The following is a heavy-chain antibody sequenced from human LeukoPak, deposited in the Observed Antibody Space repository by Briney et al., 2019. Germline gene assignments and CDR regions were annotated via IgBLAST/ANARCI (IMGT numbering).Heavy chain of an antibody. Sequence: GGSLRLPYAASGFTFSSFEMNWVRQAPGKGLEWVSYISSSGNTIYYADSVKGRFTISRDNAKSSLFLQMNSLRADDTAVYYCARGFWFDPWGQGTLVTVSS. CDR1: GFTFSSFE. CDR2: ISSSGNTI. CDR3: ARGFWFDP. J-gene: IGHJ5*02. V-gene: IGHV3-48*03.